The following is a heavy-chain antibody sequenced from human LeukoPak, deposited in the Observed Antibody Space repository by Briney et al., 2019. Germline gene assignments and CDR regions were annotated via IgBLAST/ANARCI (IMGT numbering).Heavy chain of an antibody. V-gene: IGHV1-69*13. CDR1: GGTFSSYA. Sequence: SVKVSCKASGGTFSSYAISWVRQAPGQGLEWMGGIIPIFGTANYAQKFQGRVTITADESTSTAYMELSSLRSEDTAVYYCARVMVVAADGSWFDPWGQGTLVTVSS. D-gene: IGHD2-15*01. CDR2: IIPIFGTA. J-gene: IGHJ5*02. CDR3: ARVMVVAADGSWFDP.